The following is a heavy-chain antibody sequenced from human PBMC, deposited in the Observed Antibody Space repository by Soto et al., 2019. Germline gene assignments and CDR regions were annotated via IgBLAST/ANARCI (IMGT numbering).Heavy chain of an antibody. V-gene: IGHV1-46*01. D-gene: IGHD3-22*01. J-gene: IGHJ5*02. Sequence: ASVKVSCKASGYTFTSYYMNWVRQAPGQGLEWLGIINPSGGYTTYAQRFLGRVTMTSDTSTSTAYMELSSLRSEDTAVYYCARDRPDYYDSSGYLISWGQGTLVTVSS. CDR2: INPSGGYT. CDR1: GYTFTSYY. CDR3: ARDRPDYYDSSGYLIS.